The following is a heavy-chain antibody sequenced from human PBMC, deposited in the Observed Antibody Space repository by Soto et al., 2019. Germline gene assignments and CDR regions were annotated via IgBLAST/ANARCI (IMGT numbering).Heavy chain of an antibody. CDR2: IIPIFGTA. V-gene: IGHV1-69*12. J-gene: IGHJ6*02. CDR1: GGTFSSHA. CDR3: ARAPCSGGSCYSGKGTRGMDV. Sequence: QVQLVQSGAEVKKPGSSVKVSCKASGGTFSSHAISWVRQAPGQGLEWMGGIIPIFGTANYAQKFQGRVTITADESTSTAYMELSSLRSEDTAVYYCARAPCSGGSCYSGKGTRGMDVWGQGTTVTVSS. D-gene: IGHD2-15*01.